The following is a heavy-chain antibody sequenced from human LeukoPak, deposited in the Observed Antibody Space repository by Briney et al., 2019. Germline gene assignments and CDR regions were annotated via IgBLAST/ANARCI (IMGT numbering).Heavy chain of an antibody. J-gene: IGHJ5*02. CDR3: ARAVAGNWFDP. CDR1: GFTFSSYW. Sequence: GGSLRLSCAASGFTFSSYWMSWVRQAPGKGLEWVASIKQDGSEKYYVDSVKGRFTISRDNAKNSLYLQMNSLRAEDTAVYYCARAVAGNWFDPWGQGTLVTVSS. D-gene: IGHD6-19*01. CDR2: IKQDGSEK. V-gene: IGHV3-7*04.